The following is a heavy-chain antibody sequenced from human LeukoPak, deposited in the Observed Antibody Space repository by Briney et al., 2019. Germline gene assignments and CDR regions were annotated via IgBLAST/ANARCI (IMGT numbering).Heavy chain of an antibody. D-gene: IGHD3-22*01. CDR1: GGSIRYYY. J-gene: IGHJ4*02. V-gene: IGHV4-59*08. CDR2: IYYTGST. CDR3: ARGKPRGNYDISGFDY. Sequence: SETLSLTCTVSGGSIRYYYWNWIRQPPGKGLEWIGYIYYTGSTNYNPSLKSRVTISLGTSKNQLSLKLSSVTAADTAVYYCARGKPRGNYDISGFDYWGQGTLVTVSS.